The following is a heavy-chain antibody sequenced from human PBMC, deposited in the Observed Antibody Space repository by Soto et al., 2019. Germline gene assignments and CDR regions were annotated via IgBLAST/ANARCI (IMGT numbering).Heavy chain of an antibody. Sequence: AGGSLRLSCAASGFTFSSYEMNWVRQAPGKGLEWVSYISSSGSTIYYADSVKGRFTISRDNAKNSLYLQMNSLRAEDTAVYYCARDRRYSSGWYYGMDVWGQGTTVTVSS. CDR3: ARDRRYSSGWYYGMDV. CDR1: GFTFSSYE. CDR2: ISSSGSTI. D-gene: IGHD6-19*01. J-gene: IGHJ6*02. V-gene: IGHV3-48*03.